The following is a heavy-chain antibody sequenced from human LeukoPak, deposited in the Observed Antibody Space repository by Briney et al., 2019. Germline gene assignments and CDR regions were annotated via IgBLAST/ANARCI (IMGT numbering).Heavy chain of an antibody. Sequence: ASVKVSCKASGDTFSSYDINWVRQATGQGLEWMGWISAYNGNTNYAQKLQGRVTMTTDTSTSTAYMELRSLRSDDTAVYYCARLDSGSYYGYWGQGTLVTVSS. V-gene: IGHV1-18*01. D-gene: IGHD1-26*01. J-gene: IGHJ4*02. CDR3: ARLDSGSYYGY. CDR2: ISAYNGNT. CDR1: GDTFSSYD.